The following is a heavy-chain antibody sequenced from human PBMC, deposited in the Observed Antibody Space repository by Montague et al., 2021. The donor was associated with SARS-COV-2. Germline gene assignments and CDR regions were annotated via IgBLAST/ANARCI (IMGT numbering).Heavy chain of an antibody. CDR3: ARGPTNNIGMVATRLDY. CDR1: GGSFSGYY. D-gene: IGHD5-12*01. J-gene: IGHJ4*02. Sequence: SETLSLTCAVYGGSFSGYYWNWIRQPPGKGLEWIGELNHSGSTNYNPSLKSRVTISVDTSNNQFSLKLTSVTAADTAVYYCARGPTNNIGMVATRLDYWGQGTLVTVSS. CDR2: LNHSGST. V-gene: IGHV4-34*01.